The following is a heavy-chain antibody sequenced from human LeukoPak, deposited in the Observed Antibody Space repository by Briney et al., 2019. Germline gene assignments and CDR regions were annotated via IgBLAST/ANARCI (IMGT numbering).Heavy chain of an antibody. V-gene: IGHV3-23*01. CDR3: AKDIRKDPY. J-gene: IGHJ4*02. Sequence: SGGSLRLSCAASGFTFNSYAMNWVRQAPGKGLEWVSTISGSGGSTYYADSVKGRFTISRDNSKNTLYLEMNGLRAEDTAVYYCAKDIRKDPYWGQGTLVTVSS. CDR2: ISGSGGST. CDR1: GFTFNSYA. D-gene: IGHD1-14*01.